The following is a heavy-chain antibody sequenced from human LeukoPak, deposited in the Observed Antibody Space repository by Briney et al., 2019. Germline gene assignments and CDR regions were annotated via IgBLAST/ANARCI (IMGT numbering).Heavy chain of an antibody. CDR3: ASYYDSGDYYY. Sequence: GGSLRLSCACSGFTFNNYVMSWVRQAPGKGLEWVSAISAGGGISTYYADSVKGRFTISRDDSKNTLYLHLNSLRADDTAIYYCASYYDSGDYYYWGQGTLVTVSS. D-gene: IGHD4-17*01. CDR1: GFTFNNYV. J-gene: IGHJ4*02. CDR2: ISAGGGIST. V-gene: IGHV3-23*01.